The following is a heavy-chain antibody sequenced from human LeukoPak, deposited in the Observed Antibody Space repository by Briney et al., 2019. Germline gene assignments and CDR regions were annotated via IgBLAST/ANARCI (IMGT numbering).Heavy chain of an antibody. Sequence: ASVKVSCKASGYTFTSYYIHWVRQAPGQGLEWMGIINPSGGSTSYAQKFQGRVTMTRDTSTSTVYMELSSLRSEDTAVYYCAKEAGTAMAPFDYWGQGTLVTVSS. V-gene: IGHV1-46*01. CDR2: INPSGGST. CDR1: GYTFTSYY. J-gene: IGHJ4*02. CDR3: AKEAGTAMAPFDY. D-gene: IGHD5-18*01.